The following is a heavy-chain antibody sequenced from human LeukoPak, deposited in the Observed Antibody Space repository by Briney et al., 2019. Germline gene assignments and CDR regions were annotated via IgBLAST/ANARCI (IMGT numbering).Heavy chain of an antibody. Sequence: GGSLRLSCAASGFTFSSYSMNWVRQAPGKGLEWVSSIGSSSSYIYYADSVKGRFTISRDNAKNSLYLQMNSLRAEDTAVYYCARDLLVVPAAKDYWGQGTLVTVSS. CDR3: ARDLLVVPAAKDY. CDR1: GFTFSSYS. J-gene: IGHJ4*02. V-gene: IGHV3-21*01. D-gene: IGHD2-2*01. CDR2: IGSSSSYI.